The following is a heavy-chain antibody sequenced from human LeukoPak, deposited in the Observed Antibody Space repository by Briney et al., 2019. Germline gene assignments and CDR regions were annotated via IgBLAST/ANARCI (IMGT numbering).Heavy chain of an antibody. CDR2: ISDRGPA. J-gene: IGHJ5*01. Sequence: SETLSLTCTVSRASITSGGYAWDWLRQPPGKGLEWIGYISDRGPAYYNPSLKSRFTISVDRPKNQFFLTVTSVTAADTAVYFCARSRQASGLLGSWGQGTLVAVSS. CDR1: RASITSGGYA. V-gene: IGHV4-30-2*01. CDR3: ARSRQASGLLGS. D-gene: IGHD3-10*01.